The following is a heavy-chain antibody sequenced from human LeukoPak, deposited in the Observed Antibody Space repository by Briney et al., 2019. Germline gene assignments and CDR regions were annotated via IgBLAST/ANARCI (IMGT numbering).Heavy chain of an antibody. CDR3: ARDPITMMPFDY. Sequence: KPSETLSLTCTVSGGSISSSSYYWGWIRQPPGKGLEWIGYIYYSGSTYYNPSLKSRVTISVDTSKNQFSLKLSSVTAADTAVYYCARDPITMMPFDYWGQGTPVTVSS. CDR1: GGSISSSSYY. D-gene: IGHD3-22*01. J-gene: IGHJ4*02. V-gene: IGHV4-30-4*08. CDR2: IYYSGST.